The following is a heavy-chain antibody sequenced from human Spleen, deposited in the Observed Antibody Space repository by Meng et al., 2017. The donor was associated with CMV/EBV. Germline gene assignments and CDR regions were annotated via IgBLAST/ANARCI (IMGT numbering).Heavy chain of an antibody. CDR3: ARGAAFDI. CDR2: ISSSGSTT. V-gene: IGHV3-48*03. Sequence: GGSLRLSCEVSGFTSSSYEMNWVRQAPGKGLEWVSYISSSGSTTYYADSVKGRFTISRDNAKNSLYLQINSLRAEDTAVYYCARGAAFDIWGQGTMVTVSS. CDR1: GFTSSSYE. J-gene: IGHJ3*02.